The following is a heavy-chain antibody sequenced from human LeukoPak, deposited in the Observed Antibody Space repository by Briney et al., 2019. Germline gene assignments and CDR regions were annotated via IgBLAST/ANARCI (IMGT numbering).Heavy chain of an antibody. CDR2: IYYSGST. V-gene: IGHV4-39*07. CDR3: ARDLYYYDSSGYYYFDY. CDR1: GGSISSSSYY. J-gene: IGHJ4*02. Sequence: SETLSLTCTVSGGSISSSSYYWGWIRQPPGKGLEWIGNIYYSGSTYYNPSLKSRVTISVDTSKNQFSLKLSSVTAADTAVYYCARDLYYYDSSGYYYFDYWGQGTLVTVSS. D-gene: IGHD3-22*01.